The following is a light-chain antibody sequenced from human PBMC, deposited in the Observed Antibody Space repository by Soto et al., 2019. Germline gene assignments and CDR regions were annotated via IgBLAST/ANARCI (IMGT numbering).Light chain of an antibody. CDR1: SSDVGSYNL. CDR3: CSYAGSSTLV. J-gene: IGLJ2*01. V-gene: IGLV2-23*02. Sequence: QSVLTQPASVLGSPGQSITISCTGTSSDVGSYNLVSWYQQHPGKAPKLMIYEVSKRPSGVSNRFSGSKSGNTASLTISGLQAEDEADYYCCSYAGSSTLVFGGGTKVTVL. CDR2: EVS.